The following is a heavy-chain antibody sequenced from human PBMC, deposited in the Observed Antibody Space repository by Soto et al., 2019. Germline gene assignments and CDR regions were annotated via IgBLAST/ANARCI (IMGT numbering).Heavy chain of an antibody. CDR1: GFTFSSYA. J-gene: IGHJ4*02. CDR2: ISSSGHII. Sequence: EVPLVESGGGLVQPGGSLRLSCAASGFTFSSYAMAWVRQAPGTGLEWLSYISSSGHIITYAESAKGRFTVFRDNAKNSLYLQLSSLRAEDTAVYSYTGGCTGSCGFEHWCQGNLVSVSS. D-gene: IGHD6-13*01. CDR3: TGGCTGSCGFEH. V-gene: IGHV3-48*01.